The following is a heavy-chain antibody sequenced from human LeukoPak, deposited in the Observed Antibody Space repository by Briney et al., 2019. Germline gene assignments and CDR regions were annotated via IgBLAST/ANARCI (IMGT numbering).Heavy chain of an antibody. V-gene: IGHV4-39*01. Sequence: PSETLSLTRIVSGGFISSSIHYGAWIRRPPGKGLGWIGSIFYSGTTFYNPSLKSRLTISVDTSKSQFSLRLSTVTAADTAVYYCARVGTMVLGYWGQGTLVTVSS. CDR1: GGFISSSIHY. J-gene: IGHJ4*02. CDR2: IFYSGTT. D-gene: IGHD3-10*01. CDR3: ARVGTMVLGY.